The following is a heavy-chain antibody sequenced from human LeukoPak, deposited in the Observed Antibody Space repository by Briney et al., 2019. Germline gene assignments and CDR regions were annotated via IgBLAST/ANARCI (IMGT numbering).Heavy chain of an antibody. CDR1: GFTLSSYW. D-gene: IGHD3-9*01. J-gene: IGHJ4*02. CDR2: IKQDGIEK. CDR3: ARESDILAGYYMSPYFDY. Sequence: GGPLRLFCAASGFTLSSYWKSWVRQATGKGLEWVANIKQDGIEKYYVDSVKGRFTISRDNPKDSLYLQMNSLRAEDTAVYYCARESDILAGYYMSPYFDYWGQGTLVTVSS. V-gene: IGHV3-7*04.